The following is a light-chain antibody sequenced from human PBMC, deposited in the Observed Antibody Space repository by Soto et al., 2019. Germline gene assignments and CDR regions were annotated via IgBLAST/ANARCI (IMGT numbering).Light chain of an antibody. Sequence: ETVMPQSPATLSVSPGERATLSCRASQSVSSNLAWYQQKPGQAPRLLIYGASTRATGIPARFSGSGSGTEFTLTISSLQSEDFAVYYCQQYNNWPRTFGQGTKVDIK. CDR2: GAS. V-gene: IGKV3-15*01. CDR1: QSVSSN. CDR3: QQYNNWPRT. J-gene: IGKJ1*01.